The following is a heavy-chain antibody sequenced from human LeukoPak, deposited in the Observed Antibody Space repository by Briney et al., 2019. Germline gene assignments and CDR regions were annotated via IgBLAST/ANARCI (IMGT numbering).Heavy chain of an antibody. CDR2: ISSSSSYI. CDR1: GFTFSSYS. J-gene: IGHJ4*02. D-gene: IGHD3-22*01. V-gene: IGHV3-21*01. Sequence: GGSLRLSCAASGFTFSSYSMNWVRQAPGKGLEWVSSISSSSSYIYYADSVKGRFTISRDNAKNSLYLQMNSLRAEDTAVYYCARWYYYDSSGYHSGDYWGQGTLVTVSS. CDR3: ARWYYYDSSGYHSGDY.